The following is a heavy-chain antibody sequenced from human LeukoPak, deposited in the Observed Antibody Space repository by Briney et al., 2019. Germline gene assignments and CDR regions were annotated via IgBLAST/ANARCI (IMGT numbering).Heavy chain of an antibody. CDR1: GRPHNRQY. D-gene: IGHD6-6*01. Sequence: SDTLSLTCTVWGRPHNRQYWRWLRQPPGRGLEWIGYIYYTGSTNYNPSLKSRVTISVDTSKNQFSLKLSSVTAADTAVYYCARDRSIGGFDYWGQGTLVTVSS. V-gene: IGHV4-59*11. J-gene: IGHJ4*02. CDR2: IYYTGST. CDR3: ARDRSIGGFDY.